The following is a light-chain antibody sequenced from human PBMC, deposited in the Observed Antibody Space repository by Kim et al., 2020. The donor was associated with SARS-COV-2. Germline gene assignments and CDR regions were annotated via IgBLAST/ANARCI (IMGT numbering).Light chain of an antibody. J-gene: IGLJ2*01. V-gene: IGLV3-19*01. CDR1: GLRDSC. CDR3: HSRDSSGKLRV. CDR2: GET. Sequence: ALGQTVRIACEGGGLRDSCAHWYQQKPGQAPLLVLDGETTRPSGIPDRFSGSRSGNTASLTITGAQAEDEADYYCHSRDSSGKLRVFGGGTKLTVL.